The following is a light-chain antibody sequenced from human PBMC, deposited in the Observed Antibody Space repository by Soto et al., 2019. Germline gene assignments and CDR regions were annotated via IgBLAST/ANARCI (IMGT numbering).Light chain of an antibody. CDR2: TAS. J-gene: IGKJ4*01. Sequence: DLPITQSLCSLSPSVWYRVTITCRASQSIATYLNWYQQKPGKAPFLLIYTASNLKSGVPSRFSGSGSGTDFTLNISGLQHEDFATYYCQQSYGPPFTFGGGTNVDIK. CDR3: QQSYGPPFT. V-gene: IGKV1-39*01. CDR1: QSIATY.